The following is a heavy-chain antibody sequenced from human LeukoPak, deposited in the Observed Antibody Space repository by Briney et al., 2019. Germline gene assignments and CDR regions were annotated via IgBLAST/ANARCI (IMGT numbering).Heavy chain of an antibody. D-gene: IGHD2-15*01. CDR2: IYTSGST. Sequence: PSQTLSLTCTVSGGSISSDIYYWSWIRQPAGKGLEWIGRIYTSGSTNYNPSLKSRVTISVDTSKNQLSLKLSSVTAADTAVYYCAGTRRYCSGGSCYNWFDPWGQGTLVIVSS. CDR1: GGSISSDIYY. V-gene: IGHV4-61*02. CDR3: AGTRRYCSGGSCYNWFDP. J-gene: IGHJ5*02.